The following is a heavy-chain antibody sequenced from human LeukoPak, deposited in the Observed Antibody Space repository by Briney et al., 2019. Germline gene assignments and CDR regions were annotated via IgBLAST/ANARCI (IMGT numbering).Heavy chain of an antibody. V-gene: IGHV4-59*01. J-gene: IGHJ3*02. CDR2: IYYSGST. Sequence: PSETLSLTCTVSGGSISSYYWSWIRQPPGKGLEWNGYIYYSGSTNYNPSLKSRVTISVDTSKNQFSLKLSSVTAADTAVYYCARINYYDSSGYYTEPAFDIWGQGTMVTVSS. CDR1: GGSISSYY. D-gene: IGHD3-22*01. CDR3: ARINYYDSSGYYTEPAFDI.